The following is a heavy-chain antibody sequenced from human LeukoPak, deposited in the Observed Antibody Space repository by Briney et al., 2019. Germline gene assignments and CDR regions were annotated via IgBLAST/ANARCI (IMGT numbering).Heavy chain of an antibody. D-gene: IGHD3-10*01. CDR1: GFTFSSYA. CDR2: SGSGGST. V-gene: IGHV3-23*01. Sequence: GGSLRLSCAASGFTFSSYAVSWVRQAPGKGLEWVSSSGSGGSTYYADSVKGRFTISRDNSKNTLYLQMNSLRAEDTAVYYCARGDYYYGSGLWGQGTLVTVSS. CDR3: ARGDYYYGSGL. J-gene: IGHJ4*02.